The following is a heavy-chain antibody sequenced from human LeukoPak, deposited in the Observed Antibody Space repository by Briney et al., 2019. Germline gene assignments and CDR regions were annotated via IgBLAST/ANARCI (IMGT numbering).Heavy chain of an antibody. CDR1: GFTFSSYG. D-gene: IGHD5-12*01. CDR2: ISYDGSNK. CDR3: AKEGAGGTIYSGFAY. Sequence: GGPLRLSCAASGFTFSSYGMHWVRQAPGKGLEWVAVISYDGSNKYYADSVKGRFTISRDNSKNTLYLQMNSLRAEDTAVYYCAKEGAGGTIYSGFAYWGQGTLVTVSS. J-gene: IGHJ4*02. V-gene: IGHV3-30*18.